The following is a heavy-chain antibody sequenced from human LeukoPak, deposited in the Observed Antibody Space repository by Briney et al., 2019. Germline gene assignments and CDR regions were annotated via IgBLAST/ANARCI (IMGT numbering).Heavy chain of an antibody. Sequence: HPGGSLRLSCAVSGFTPSSLWMSWVRQAPGRVLEWVSNIKQVGSEKCYVDSVKGRFTISRDNAKNSLYLQMNSLRAEDTAVYYCATTYYDFWSGSTPYYYYCMDVWGQGTTVTVSS. CDR2: IKQVGSEK. CDR3: ATTYYDFWSGSTPYYYYCMDV. V-gene: IGHV3-7*01. D-gene: IGHD3-3*01. CDR1: GFTPSSLW. J-gene: IGHJ6*02.